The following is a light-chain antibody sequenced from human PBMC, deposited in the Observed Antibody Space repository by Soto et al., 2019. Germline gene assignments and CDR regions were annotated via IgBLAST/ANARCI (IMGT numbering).Light chain of an antibody. V-gene: IGKV3-11*01. J-gene: IGKJ4*01. CDR2: DAS. Sequence: EIVLTQSATTLSLSPGERATLSCRASQSVNSYLAWYQQKPGQAPRLLIYDASNRATGIQARLSGSGSGPGFTLTISSLQPEDLAVYYCQQRSNWPPLTFGGGTKVEIK. CDR3: QQRSNWPPLT. CDR1: QSVNSY.